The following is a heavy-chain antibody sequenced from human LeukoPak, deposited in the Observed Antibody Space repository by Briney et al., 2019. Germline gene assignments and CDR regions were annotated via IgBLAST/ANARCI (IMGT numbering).Heavy chain of an antibody. J-gene: IGHJ4*02. CDR2: IYYTGNT. V-gene: IGHV4-4*02. D-gene: IGHD1-1*01. CDR3: AKGLERESRLDY. Sequence: SETLSLTCAVSGGSITSSNWWSWVRQPPGKGLEWIGEIYYTGNTNYNPSLKSRVTISVDKSNNQFSLNLSSVTAADTAIYYCAKGLERESRLDYWGQGTLVTVSS. CDR1: GGSITSSNW.